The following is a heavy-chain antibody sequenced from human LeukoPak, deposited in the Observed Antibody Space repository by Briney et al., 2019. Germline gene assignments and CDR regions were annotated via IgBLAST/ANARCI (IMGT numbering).Heavy chain of an antibody. CDR2: INHSGST. Sequence: SETLSLTSAVYGGSFSGDYWSWIRQPPGKGLEWIGEINHSGSTNYNPSLKSRVTISVDTSKNQFSLKLSSVTAADTAVYYCARGRRRDGSEVFDIWGQGTMVTVSS. V-gene: IGHV4-34*01. J-gene: IGHJ3*02. D-gene: IGHD5-24*01. CDR3: ARGRRRDGSEVFDI. CDR1: GGSFSGDY.